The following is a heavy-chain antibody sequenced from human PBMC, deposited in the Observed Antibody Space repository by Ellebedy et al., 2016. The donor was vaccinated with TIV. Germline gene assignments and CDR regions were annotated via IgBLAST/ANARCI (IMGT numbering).Heavy chain of an antibody. Sequence: GGSLRLSXAASGFTFSSYAMHWVRQAPGKGLEWVAVISYDGSNKYYADSVKGRFTISRDNSKNTLYLQMNSLRAEDTAVYYCARGFSSGAGYSSSWYNRAFDIWGQGTMVTVSS. CDR2: ISYDGSNK. V-gene: IGHV3-30*04. D-gene: IGHD6-13*01. J-gene: IGHJ3*02. CDR3: ARGFSSGAGYSSSWYNRAFDI. CDR1: GFTFSSYA.